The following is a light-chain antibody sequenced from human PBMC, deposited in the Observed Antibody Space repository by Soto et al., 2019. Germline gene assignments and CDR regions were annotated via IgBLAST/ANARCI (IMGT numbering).Light chain of an antibody. V-gene: IGKV1-39*01. Sequence: DVQMTQSPSSLSASVGDRVTITCRASQPISIFLNCYQHKPGQAPKLLMLGASNLHSGVPSRFLGSGSPTDFTLTISNLLPDDYATYYCQQTFITPPQTFGGGTRVEIK. CDR3: QQTFITPPQT. J-gene: IGKJ4*01. CDR1: QPISIF. CDR2: GAS.